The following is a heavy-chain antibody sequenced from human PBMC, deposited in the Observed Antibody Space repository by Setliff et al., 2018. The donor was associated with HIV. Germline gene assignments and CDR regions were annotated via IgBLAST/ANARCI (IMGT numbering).Heavy chain of an antibody. Sequence: GGSLRLSCAASGFTFSSYEMNWVRQAPGKGLEWVSYISSSGSTIYYADSMKGRFTISRDNAKNSLYLQMNSLRPEDTAVYYCARGPPPNWDHDAFDIWGQGTMVTVSS. CDR3: ARGPPPNWDHDAFDI. D-gene: IGHD7-27*01. CDR1: GFTFSSYE. V-gene: IGHV3-48*03. CDR2: ISSSGSTI. J-gene: IGHJ3*02.